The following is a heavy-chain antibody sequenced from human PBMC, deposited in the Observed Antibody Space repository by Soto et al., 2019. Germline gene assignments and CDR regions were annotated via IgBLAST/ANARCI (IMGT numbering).Heavy chain of an antibody. V-gene: IGHV1-2*04. CDR2: INPNSGGT. Sequence: ASVKLSCKASGWTFTGYYMHSVRQAPGQGLEWMGWINPNSGGTNYAQKFQGWVTMTRDTSISTAYMELSRLRSDDTAVYYCARDRLATVAVNHYYYYGMDVWGQGTTVTVSS. J-gene: IGHJ6*02. CDR3: ARDRLATVAVNHYYYYGMDV. CDR1: GWTFTGYY. D-gene: IGHD6-19*01.